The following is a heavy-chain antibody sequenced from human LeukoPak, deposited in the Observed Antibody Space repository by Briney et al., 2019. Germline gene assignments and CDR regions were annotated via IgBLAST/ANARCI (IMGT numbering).Heavy chain of an antibody. CDR1: GYTLTELS. J-gene: IGHJ4*02. CDR3: ASPSGSTSDFDY. D-gene: IGHD2-2*01. Sequence: ASVKVSCKVSGYTLTELSMHWVRQAPGKGLEWMGGFDPEDGETIYAQKFQGRVTMTRDTSISTAYMELSRLRSDDTAVYYCASPSGSTSDFDYWGQGTLVTVSS. CDR2: FDPEDGET. V-gene: IGHV1-24*01.